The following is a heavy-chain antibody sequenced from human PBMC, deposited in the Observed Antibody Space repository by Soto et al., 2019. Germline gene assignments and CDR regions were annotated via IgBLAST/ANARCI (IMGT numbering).Heavy chain of an antibody. Sequence: VGSLRLSGEASGFTFINYAMSWVRQSPGKGLEWVSSISDTGGDSYYADSMDGRFTVSRDNSKNTLYLQINSLSAEDTAIYYCVRDLYRSATMPCLDHWGQGALVTVSS. J-gene: IGHJ4*02. CDR1: GFTFINYA. V-gene: IGHV3-23*01. CDR3: VRDLYRSATMPCLDH. D-gene: IGHD1-1*01. CDR2: ISDTGGDS.